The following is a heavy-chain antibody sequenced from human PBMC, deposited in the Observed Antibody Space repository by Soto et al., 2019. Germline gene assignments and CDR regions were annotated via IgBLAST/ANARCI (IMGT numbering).Heavy chain of an antibody. D-gene: IGHD3-22*01. CDR2: IFTRGTA. CDR1: GFSVNDNY. Sequence: PGGSLRLSCTASGFSVNDNYMARVRQAPGKSPEWVAVIFTRGTAHYADSVTGRFTFSRDNSKRTLNLQLNNLRAEDTAVYYCTKLWGYYFESWGQGTLVTVSS. CDR3: TKLWGYYFES. V-gene: IGHV3-53*01. J-gene: IGHJ4*02.